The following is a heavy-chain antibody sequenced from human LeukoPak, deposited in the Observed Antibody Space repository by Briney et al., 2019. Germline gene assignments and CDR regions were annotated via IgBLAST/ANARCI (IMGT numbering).Heavy chain of an antibody. Sequence: SVKVSCKASGGTFSSYAISWVRQAPGQGLEWMGRIIPILGIANYAQRFQGRVTITADKSTSTAYMELSSLRSEDTAVYYCARDLGWVVPAAHLDYGGQGTLVTVSS. CDR1: GGTFSSYA. CDR3: ARDLGWVVPAAHLDY. V-gene: IGHV1-69*04. D-gene: IGHD2-2*01. CDR2: IIPILGIA. J-gene: IGHJ4*02.